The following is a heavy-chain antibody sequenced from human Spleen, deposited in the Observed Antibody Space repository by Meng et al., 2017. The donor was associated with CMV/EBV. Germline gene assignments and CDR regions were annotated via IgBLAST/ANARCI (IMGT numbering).Heavy chain of an antibody. CDR1: GYTFTGYY. J-gene: IGHJ6*02. CDR3: ARRGGYCSSTSCFGDYGMDV. CDR2: MNPNSGDT. D-gene: IGHD2-2*01. V-gene: IGHV1-2*02. Sequence: ASVKVSCEASGYTFTGYYLHWVRRAPGQGLEWMGWMNPNSGDTNYAQKFQGRVTMTRDTSISTAYMDLSRLRSDDTAVYYCARRGGYCSSTSCFGDYGMDVWGQGTTVTVSS.